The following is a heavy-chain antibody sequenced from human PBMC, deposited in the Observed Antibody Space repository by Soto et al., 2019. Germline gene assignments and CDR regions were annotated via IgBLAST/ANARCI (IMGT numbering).Heavy chain of an antibody. J-gene: IGHJ4*02. CDR2: IWYDGVTK. CDR1: GLTFSHYG. CDR3: ATLDNYYGSAF. V-gene: IGHV3-33*01. Sequence: QEQLVESGGGVVQPGTSMRLSCAASGLTFSHYGMHWVRQAPGKGLEWVAVIWYDGVTKFYADSVQGRFSISRDNSKNTLYLQMNSLRAEDTAVYFCATLDNYYGSAFWGQGTLVTVSP. D-gene: IGHD3-10*01.